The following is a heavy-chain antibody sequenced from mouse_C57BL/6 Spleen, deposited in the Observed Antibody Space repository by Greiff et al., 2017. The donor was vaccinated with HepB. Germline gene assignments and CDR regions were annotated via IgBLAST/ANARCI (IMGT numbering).Heavy chain of an antibody. Sequence: DVMLVESGGGLVKPGGSLKLSCAASGFTFSSYAMSWVRQTPEKRLEWVATISDGGSYTYYPDNVKGRFTISRDNSKNNLYLQMSHLKSEDTAMYYCARDERWLYYFDYWGQGTTLTVSS. V-gene: IGHV5-4*01. D-gene: IGHD2-3*01. J-gene: IGHJ2*01. CDR2: ISDGGSYT. CDR3: ARDERWLYYFDY. CDR1: GFTFSSYA.